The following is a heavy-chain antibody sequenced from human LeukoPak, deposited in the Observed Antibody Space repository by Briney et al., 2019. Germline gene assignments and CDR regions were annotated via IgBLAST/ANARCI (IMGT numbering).Heavy chain of an antibody. V-gene: IGHV3-23*01. CDR2: ISGSGGST. CDR3: AKDPGGL. Sequence: QPSETLSLTCAVYGGSFSGYYWSWIRQPPGKGLEWVSAISGSGGSTYYADSVKGRFTISRDNSKNTLYLQMNSLRAEDTAVYYCAKDPGGLWGQGTLVTVSS. J-gene: IGHJ4*02. CDR1: GGSFSGYY.